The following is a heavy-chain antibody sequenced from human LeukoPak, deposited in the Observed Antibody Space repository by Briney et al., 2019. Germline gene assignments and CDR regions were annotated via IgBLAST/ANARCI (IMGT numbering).Heavy chain of an antibody. Sequence: GGSLRLSCEASGFTVSRNYMNWVRQAPGKGLEWVSLIYNTCGTHYADSVKGRFTIYRDKSKNTLFLQMNSLRVDDTAVYYCATEGDPDDAFDTWGQGTMVTVSS. V-gene: IGHV3-53*01. CDR1: GFTVSRNY. CDR3: ATEGDPDDAFDT. D-gene: IGHD2-21*01. J-gene: IGHJ3*02. CDR2: IYNTCGT.